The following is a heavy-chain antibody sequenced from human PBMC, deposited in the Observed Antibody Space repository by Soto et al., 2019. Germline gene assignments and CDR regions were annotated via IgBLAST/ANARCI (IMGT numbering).Heavy chain of an antibody. CDR2: INQGGSGE. Sequence: EVQLVESGGGLVQPGGSLRLSCGASGFTSRSYWMSWVRKAPGKWLEWVANINQGGSGEYNLDSVRGRLTISRDNAKNSLYLQMNSLRVDDTAMYFCARVRCSGGDCFYDYWGQGTLVTVSS. J-gene: IGHJ4*02. CDR1: GFTSRSYW. D-gene: IGHD2-21*02. CDR3: ARVRCSGGDCFYDY. V-gene: IGHV3-7*03.